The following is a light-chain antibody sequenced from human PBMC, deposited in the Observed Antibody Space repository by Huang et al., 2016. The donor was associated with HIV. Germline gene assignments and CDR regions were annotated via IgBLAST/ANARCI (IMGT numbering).Light chain of an antibody. CDR1: QNIMKY. Sequence: EIQMTQSPVSVSASVGDRVTITCRASQNIMKYLAWYQVKPGKVPKLLISATSSLQSGVPSRFSASGSGTDFTLTVNSLELEDVATYYCQQVDAFPLTFGGGTKVEI. CDR3: QQVDAFPLT. CDR2: ATS. J-gene: IGKJ4*01. V-gene: IGKV1D-12*01.